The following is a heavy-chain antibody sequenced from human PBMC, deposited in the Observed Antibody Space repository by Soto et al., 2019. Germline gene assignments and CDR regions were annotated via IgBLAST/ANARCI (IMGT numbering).Heavy chain of an antibody. Sequence: PGGSLRLSCAASGFTFSSYAMHWVRQAPGKGLEWVAVISYDGSNKYYADSVKGRFTISRDNSKNTLYLQMNSLRAEDTAVYYCARGRRVPAAMDYLYYFDYWGQGTLVTVSS. CDR3: ARGRRVPAAMDYLYYFDY. D-gene: IGHD2-2*01. CDR2: ISYDGSNK. CDR1: GFTFSSYA. V-gene: IGHV3-30-3*01. J-gene: IGHJ4*02.